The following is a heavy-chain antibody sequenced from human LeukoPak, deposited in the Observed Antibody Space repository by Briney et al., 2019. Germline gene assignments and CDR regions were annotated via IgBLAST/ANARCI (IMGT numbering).Heavy chain of an antibody. Sequence: GASVKVSCKASGYTFTSYYMHWVRQAPGQGLEWMGIINPSGGSTSYAQKFQGRVTMTRDTSTSTVYMELSSPRSEDTAVYYCAGIVATYDAFDIWGQGTMVTVSS. J-gene: IGHJ3*02. CDR1: GYTFTSYY. V-gene: IGHV1-46*03. D-gene: IGHD5-12*01. CDR2: INPSGGST. CDR3: AGIVATYDAFDI.